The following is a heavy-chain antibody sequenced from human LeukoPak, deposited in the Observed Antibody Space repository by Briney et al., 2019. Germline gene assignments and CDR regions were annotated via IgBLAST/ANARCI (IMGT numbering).Heavy chain of an antibody. D-gene: IGHD6-19*01. CDR2: TNPNSGGT. CDR1: GYTFTGYY. J-gene: IGHJ4*02. Sequence: GASVKVSCKASGYTFTGYYMHWVRQAPGQGLEWMGRTNPNSGGTNYAQKFQGRVTMTRDTSISTAYMELSRLRSDDTAVYYCARAAVALGFDYWGQGTLVTVSS. V-gene: IGHV1-2*06. CDR3: ARAAVALGFDY.